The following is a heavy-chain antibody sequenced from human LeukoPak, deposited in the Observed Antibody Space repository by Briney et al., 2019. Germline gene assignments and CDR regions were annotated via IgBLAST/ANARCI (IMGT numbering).Heavy chain of an antibody. D-gene: IGHD1-1*01. Sequence: GRSLRLSCAASGFTFSSYAMHWVRQAPGKGLEWVAVISYDGSNKYYADSAKGRFTISRDNSKNTLYLQMNSLRAEDTAVYYCARAGFDVMYYFDYWGQGTLVTVSS. CDR2: ISYDGSNK. V-gene: IGHV3-30*01. CDR3: ARAGFDVMYYFDY. CDR1: GFTFSSYA. J-gene: IGHJ4*02.